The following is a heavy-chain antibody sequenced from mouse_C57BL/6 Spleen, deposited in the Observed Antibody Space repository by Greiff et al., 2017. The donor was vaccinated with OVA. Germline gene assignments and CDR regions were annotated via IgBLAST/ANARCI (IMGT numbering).Heavy chain of an antibody. D-gene: IGHD1-1*01. CDR1: GFSLTSYG. V-gene: IGHV2-2*01. J-gene: IGHJ2*01. Sequence: QVQLKESGPGLVQPSQSLSITCTVSGFSLTSYGVHWVRQSPGKGLEWLGVIGSGGSTDYNAAFISRLSISKDNSKSQVFFKMNSLQADDTAIYDCARNYGSSYGYYFDYWGQGTTLTVSS. CDR2: IGSGGST. CDR3: ARNYGSSYGYYFDY.